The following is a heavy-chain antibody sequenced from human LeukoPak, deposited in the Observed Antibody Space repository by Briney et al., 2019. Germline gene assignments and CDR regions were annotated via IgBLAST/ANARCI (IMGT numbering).Heavy chain of an antibody. J-gene: IGHJ4*02. V-gene: IGHV3-30*02. Sequence: HAGGSLRLSCAASGFTFSSYGMHWVRQAPGKGLEGVAFIRYDGSNKYYADSVKGRFTISRDNSKNTLYLQMNSLRAEDTAVYYCAKVEWELLRGGSFDYWGQGTLVTVTS. CDR1: GFTFSSYG. CDR3: AKVEWELLRGGSFDY. D-gene: IGHD1-26*01. CDR2: IRYDGSNK.